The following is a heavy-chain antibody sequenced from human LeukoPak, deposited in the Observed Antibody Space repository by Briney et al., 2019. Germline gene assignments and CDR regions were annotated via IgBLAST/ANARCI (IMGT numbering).Heavy chain of an antibody. D-gene: IGHD2/OR15-2a*01. Sequence: PGGSLRLSCAASGFTVSSNYMSWVRQAPGKGLEWVSVISSGDTTYYADSVTGRFAISRDNAKSSLDLQMKSLRAEDTAVYYCARINSRTIDSWGQGTLLTVSS. CDR2: ISSGDTT. V-gene: IGHV3-53*01. J-gene: IGHJ4*02. CDR3: ARINSRTIDS. CDR1: GFTVSSNY.